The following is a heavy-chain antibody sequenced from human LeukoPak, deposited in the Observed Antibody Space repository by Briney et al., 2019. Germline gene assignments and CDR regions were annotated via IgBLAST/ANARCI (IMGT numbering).Heavy chain of an antibody. CDR2: ISGDGGST. J-gene: IGHJ4*02. D-gene: IGHD3-22*01. CDR3: ARDRVSYYYDSSGYYPDY. CDR1: GFTFDDYA. Sequence: PGGSLRLSCAASGFTFDDYAMHWVRQAPGKGLEWVSLISGDGGSTYYADSVKGRFTISRDNSKNSLYLQMNSLRTEDTALYYCARDRVSYYYDSSGYYPDYWGQGTLATVSS. V-gene: IGHV3-43*02.